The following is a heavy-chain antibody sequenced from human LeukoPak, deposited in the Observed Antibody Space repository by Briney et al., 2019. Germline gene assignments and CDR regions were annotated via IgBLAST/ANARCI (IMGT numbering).Heavy chain of an antibody. J-gene: IGHJ6*03. Sequence: PSETLSPTCTVSGGSFSGSTYYWHWIRQPPGKGLEWIGYIYHSGSTTNYNPSLKSRATITVDTSKNQFSLKLNYVTAADTAVYYCARDEDNSGRYYYYMDVWGKGTTVTVSS. CDR3: ARDEDNSGRYYYYMDV. CDR1: GGSFSGSTYY. V-gene: IGHV4-61*01. CDR2: IYHSGSTT. D-gene: IGHD3-22*01.